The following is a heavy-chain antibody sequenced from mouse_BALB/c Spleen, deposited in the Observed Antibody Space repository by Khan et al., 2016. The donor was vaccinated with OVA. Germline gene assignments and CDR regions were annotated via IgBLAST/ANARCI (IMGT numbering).Heavy chain of an antibody. V-gene: IGHV5-15*02. Sequence: EVELVESGGGLVQPGGSRKLSCAASGFTFIDYGMAWVRQTPGKGPEWIAFISSVAYSIYYADTVTGRFTISRENAKNNLYLEMSGLRSDDTAMYYCVRGGFAYWGQGTLVTVSA. CDR2: ISSVAYSI. CDR3: VRGGFAY. CDR1: GFTFIDYG. J-gene: IGHJ3*01.